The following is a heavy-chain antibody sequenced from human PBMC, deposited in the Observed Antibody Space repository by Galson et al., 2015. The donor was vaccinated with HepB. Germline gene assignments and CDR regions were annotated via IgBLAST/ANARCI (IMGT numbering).Heavy chain of an antibody. CDR1: GLTGTTHY. V-gene: IGHV3-66*01. J-gene: IGHJ6*03. Sequence: SLRLSCAASGLTGTTHYMSWVRQAPGMGLEWVSIIYAAGNTYYADSVNGRFTISRDNSKNTVYLQMNSLRAEDTATYYCARGFWSYYMDVWGKGTTVTVSS. CDR3: ARGFWSYYMDV. CDR2: IYAAGNT. D-gene: IGHD3-3*01.